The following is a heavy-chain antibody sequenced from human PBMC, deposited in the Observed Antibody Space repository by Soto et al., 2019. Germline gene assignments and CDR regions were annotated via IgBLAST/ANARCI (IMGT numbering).Heavy chain of an antibody. D-gene: IGHD2-15*01. Sequence: QVQLVQSGAEVKKPGSSVKVSCTASGGTFSSYAISPVRQAPGQGLEWMGGIIPIFGTANYAQKFQGRVTITADESTSTACMELSSLRSEDTAVYYCARHPGGRGYYYGMDVWGQGTTVTVSS. CDR2: IIPIFGTA. V-gene: IGHV1-69*12. CDR1: GGTFSSYA. J-gene: IGHJ6*02. CDR3: ARHPGGRGYYYGMDV.